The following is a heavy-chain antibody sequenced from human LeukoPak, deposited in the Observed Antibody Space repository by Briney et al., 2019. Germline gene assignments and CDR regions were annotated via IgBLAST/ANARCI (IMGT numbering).Heavy chain of an antibody. CDR3: ARDSAYYDFSHAFDI. J-gene: IGHJ3*02. D-gene: IGHD3-3*01. CDR2: ISYDGSNK. CDR1: GFTFSSYA. Sequence: PGGSLRLSCAASGFTFSSYAMHWVRQAPGKGLEWVAVISYDGSNKYYADSVKGRFTISRDNSKNTLYLQMNSLRAEDTAVYYCARDSAYYDFSHAFDIWGQGTMVTVSS. V-gene: IGHV3-30-3*01.